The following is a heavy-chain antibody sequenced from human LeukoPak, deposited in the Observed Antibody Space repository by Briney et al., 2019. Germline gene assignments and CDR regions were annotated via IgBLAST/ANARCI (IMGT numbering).Heavy chain of an antibody. Sequence: PSETLSLTCAVYGGSFSGYYWSWIRQPPGKGLEWIGEINHSGSTNYNPSLKSRVTISVDTSKNQFSLKLSSVTAADTAVYYCARRPDIGDYDSYFDYWGQGTLVTVSS. CDR3: ARRPDIGDYDSYFDY. CDR1: GGSFSGYY. D-gene: IGHD4-17*01. J-gene: IGHJ4*02. V-gene: IGHV4-34*01. CDR2: INHSGST.